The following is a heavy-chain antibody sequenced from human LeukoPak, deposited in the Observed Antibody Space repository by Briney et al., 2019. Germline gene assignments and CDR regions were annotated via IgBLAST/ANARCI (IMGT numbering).Heavy chain of an antibody. Sequence: PGGSLRLSCAASGFTFSSYWMSWVRQAPGKGLEWVANIKQDGSEKYYVDSVKGRFTISRDNSKNTLYLQMNSLRAEDTAVYYCARNYYDSSGYYYLPDYWGQGTLVTVSS. CDR3: ARNYYDSSGYYYLPDY. CDR2: IKQDGSEK. D-gene: IGHD3-22*01. V-gene: IGHV3-7*01. J-gene: IGHJ4*02. CDR1: GFTFSSYW.